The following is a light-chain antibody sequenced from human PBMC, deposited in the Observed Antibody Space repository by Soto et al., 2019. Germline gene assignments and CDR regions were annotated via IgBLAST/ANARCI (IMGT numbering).Light chain of an antibody. J-gene: IGKJ1*01. CDR1: EGISNY. CDR3: QQDYRYPWT. Sequence: DIHMTQSPSSLSASVGDRVTITCRASEGISNYLGWYQQKPGKAPRSLIYSASSLQSGVPSKFSGGGSGTDFTLTISDMQPDDVATYYGQQDYRYPWTFGQGTKVEIK. CDR2: SAS. V-gene: IGKV1-16*02.